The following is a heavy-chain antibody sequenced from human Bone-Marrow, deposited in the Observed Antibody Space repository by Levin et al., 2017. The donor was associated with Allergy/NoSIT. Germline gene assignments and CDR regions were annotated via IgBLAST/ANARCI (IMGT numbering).Heavy chain of an antibody. J-gene: IGHJ4*02. Sequence: SETLSLTCAVYGGSFSGYYWSWIRQPPGKGLEWIGEINHSGSTNYNPSLKSRGTISVDTSKNQFSLKLSSVTAADTAVYYCARGGLLRPGQWPHKRVFDYWGQGTLVTVSS. CDR3: ARGGLLRPGQWPHKRVFDY. CDR1: GGSFSGYY. CDR2: INHSGST. V-gene: IGHV4-34*01. D-gene: IGHD6-19*01.